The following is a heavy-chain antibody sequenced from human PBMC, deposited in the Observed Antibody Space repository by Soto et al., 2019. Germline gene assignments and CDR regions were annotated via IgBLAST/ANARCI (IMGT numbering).Heavy chain of an antibody. D-gene: IGHD3-16*01. V-gene: IGHV4-30-2*01. CDR2: ISHTGRT. CDR3: ARAVAPYLGTWFDP. CDR1: GGSISSGNSYA. Sequence: QLQLQESGSGLVKPSQTLSLTCAVSGGSISSGNSYAWSWIRQQPGKGLEWIGSISHTGRTPYNPTPKGRVTMSVNTSKSQFSLKLSPGTAADMAVYYFARAVAPYLGTWFDPLGQGSLVIVSS. J-gene: IGHJ5*02.